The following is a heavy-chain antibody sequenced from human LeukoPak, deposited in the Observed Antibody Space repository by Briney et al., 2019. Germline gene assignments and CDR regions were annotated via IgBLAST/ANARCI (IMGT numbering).Heavy chain of an antibody. J-gene: IGHJ4*02. CDR3: ARTDYYDSSGYYYFDY. CDR2: ISAYNGNT. CDR1: GYTFTSYG. D-gene: IGHD3-22*01. Sequence: ASVKVSCKASGYTFTSYGISWVRQAPGQGLEWMGWISAYNGNTNYAQKLQGRVTMTTDTSTSTAYMELRSLRSDGTAVYYCARTDYYDSSGYYYFDYWGQGTLVTVSS. V-gene: IGHV1-18*01.